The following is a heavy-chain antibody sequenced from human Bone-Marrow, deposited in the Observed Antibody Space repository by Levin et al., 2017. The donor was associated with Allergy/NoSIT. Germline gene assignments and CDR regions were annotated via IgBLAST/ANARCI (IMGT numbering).Heavy chain of an antibody. CDR2: IKEVGVEK. V-gene: IGHV3-7*01. J-gene: IGHJ5*02. CDR1: GFTFSNSW. D-gene: IGHD5-24*01. Sequence: GGSLRLSCAASGFTFSNSWMSWVRQAPGKGLEWVANIKEVGVEKSYVDSVKGRFTISRDNAKNSLLVQMNSLRVEDTAVYYCARDQFRRATIGARWFDPWGQGTLVTVSS. CDR3: ARDQFRRATIGARWFDP.